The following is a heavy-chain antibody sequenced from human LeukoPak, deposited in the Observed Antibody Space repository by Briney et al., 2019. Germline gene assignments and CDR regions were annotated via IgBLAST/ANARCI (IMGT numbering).Heavy chain of an antibody. CDR3: ARVVVSGYFDY. V-gene: IGHV3-64*01. J-gene: IGHJ4*02. D-gene: IGHD2-15*01. CDR2: ISSNGGST. Sequence: QPGGSLRLSCAASGFTFSSYAMHWVRQAPGKGLEYVSAISSNGGSTYYANSVKGRFTISRDNSKNTLYLQMGSLRAEDMAVYYCARVVVSGYFDYWGQGTLVTVSS. CDR1: GFTFSSYA.